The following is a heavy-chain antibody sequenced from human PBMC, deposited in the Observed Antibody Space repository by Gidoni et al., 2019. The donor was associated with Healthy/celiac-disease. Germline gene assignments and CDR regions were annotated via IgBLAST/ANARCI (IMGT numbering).Heavy chain of an antibody. D-gene: IGHD3-9*01. Sequence: QVQLQQWGAGLLKPSETLSLTCAVYGGSFSGYYWSWIRQPPGKGLEWIGEINHSGSTNYHPSLKSRVTISVDTSKNQFSLKLSSVTAADTAVYYCARGRLTGYYMRGEYYGMDVWGQGTTVTVSS. V-gene: IGHV4-34*01. CDR1: GGSFSGYY. J-gene: IGHJ6*02. CDR2: INHSGST. CDR3: ARGRLTGYYMRGEYYGMDV.